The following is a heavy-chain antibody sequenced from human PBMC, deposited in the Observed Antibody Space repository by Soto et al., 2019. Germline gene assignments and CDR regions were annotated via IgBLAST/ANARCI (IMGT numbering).Heavy chain of an antibody. Sequence: PGGSLRLSCAASGFTFSSYAMSWVRQAPGKGLEWVSAISGSGGSTYYADSVKGRFTISRDNSKNTLYLQMNSLRAEDTAVYYCANDDYIRDWYMDVWGKGTTVTVSS. J-gene: IGHJ6*03. CDR3: ANDDYIRDWYMDV. D-gene: IGHD3-16*01. CDR2: ISGSGGST. V-gene: IGHV3-23*01. CDR1: GFTFSSYA.